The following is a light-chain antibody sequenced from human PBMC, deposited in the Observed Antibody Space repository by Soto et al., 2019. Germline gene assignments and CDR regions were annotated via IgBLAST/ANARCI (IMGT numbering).Light chain of an antibody. CDR3: QQLNTYPQALT. Sequence: DIQLTQSPSFLSASVGDRVIITCRASQGISSYLAWYQQKPGKAPKLLIYAASTLQSGVPSRFSGSGSGTEFTLTISSLQPEDFATYYCQQLNTYPQALTFGGGTKVEIK. J-gene: IGKJ4*01. CDR1: QGISSY. V-gene: IGKV1-9*01. CDR2: AAS.